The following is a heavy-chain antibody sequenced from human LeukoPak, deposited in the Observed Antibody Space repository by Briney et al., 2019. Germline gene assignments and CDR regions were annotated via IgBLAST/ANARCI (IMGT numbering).Heavy chain of an antibody. CDR2: INHGGST. Sequence: PSETLSLTCAVDGGSFSGYYWCWIRKPPEGGVGWVGEINHGGSTNYNPSLKSRVTLSVDTSKNQFSLKLSSVTAADTAVYYWARHPLRYVDWLAKGFDYWGQGTLVTVSS. CDR1: GGSFSGYY. D-gene: IGHD3-9*01. CDR3: ARHPLRYVDWLAKGFDY. V-gene: IGHV4-34*01. J-gene: IGHJ4*02.